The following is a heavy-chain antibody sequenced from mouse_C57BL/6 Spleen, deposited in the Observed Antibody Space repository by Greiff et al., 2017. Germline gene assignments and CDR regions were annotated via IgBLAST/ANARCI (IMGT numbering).Heavy chain of an antibody. CDR3: ARWITTYAMDY. V-gene: IGHV1-80*01. CDR1: GYAFSSYW. Sequence: VKLMESGAELVKPGASVKISCKASGYAFSSYWMNWVKQRPGKGLEWIGQIYPGDGDTNYNGKFKGKATLTADKSSSTAYMQLSSLTSEDSAVYFCARWITTYAMDYWGQGTSVTVSS. D-gene: IGHD1-1*01. J-gene: IGHJ4*01. CDR2: IYPGDGDT.